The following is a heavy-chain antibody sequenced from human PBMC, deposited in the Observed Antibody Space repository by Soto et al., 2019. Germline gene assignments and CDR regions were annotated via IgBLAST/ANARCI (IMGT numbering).Heavy chain of an antibody. J-gene: IGHJ4*02. CDR1: GGSISSGGYS. D-gene: IGHD3-9*01. CDR2: IYYRGNT. CDR3: SRHPGYYDILTGYTTYYFDY. Sequence: SETLSLTCAVSGGSISSGGYSWSWIRQPPGKGLEWIGYIYYRGNTDYNTSLKNRVTISLDTPKNQFSLKLSSVTAADTAVYYCSRHPGYYDILTGYTTYYFDYWGQGILVTVSS. V-gene: IGHV4-30-2*01.